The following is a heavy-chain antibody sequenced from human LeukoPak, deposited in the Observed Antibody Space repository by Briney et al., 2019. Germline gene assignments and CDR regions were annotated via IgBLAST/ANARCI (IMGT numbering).Heavy chain of an antibody. CDR2: IRGSGGNT. D-gene: IGHD3-22*01. CDR3: AEPEGGYYDIRPD. Sequence: GGSLRLSCEASGFTFSSYAMSWVRQAPGKGLDWVSGIRGSGGNTYYADSVKGRFTISRDNSKNTLYLQMNSLRAEDTAIYYCAEPEGGYYDIRPDWGQGTLVTVSS. J-gene: IGHJ4*02. V-gene: IGHV3-23*01. CDR1: GFTFSSYA.